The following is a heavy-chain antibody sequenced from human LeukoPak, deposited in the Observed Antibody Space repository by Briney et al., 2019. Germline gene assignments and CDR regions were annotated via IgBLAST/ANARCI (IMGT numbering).Heavy chain of an antibody. J-gene: IGHJ4*02. V-gene: IGHV3-74*01. CDR3: AKDLRGARDY. Sequence: PGGSLRLSCAASGFTFSSFWMHWVRQAPGKGLVLVSRINPDGSYTDYADSVRGRFTISRDNTKNTLYLQMNSLRADDTPLYFCAKDLRGARDYWGQGTLVTVSS. CDR2: INPDGSYT. D-gene: IGHD1-26*01. CDR1: GFTFSSFW.